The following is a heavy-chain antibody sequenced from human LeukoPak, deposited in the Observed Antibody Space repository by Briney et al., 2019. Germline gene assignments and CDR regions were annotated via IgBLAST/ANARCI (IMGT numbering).Heavy chain of an antibody. Sequence: SVKVSCKASGGTFSSYAISWVRQAPGQGLEWMGGIIPIFGTANYAQKFQGRVTITTDESTSTAYMELSSLRSEDTAVYYCARGPRKVITGYLQHWGQGTLVTVSS. CDR3: ARGPRKVITGYLQH. CDR1: GGTFSSYA. V-gene: IGHV1-69*05. D-gene: IGHD3-16*02. J-gene: IGHJ1*01. CDR2: IIPIFGTA.